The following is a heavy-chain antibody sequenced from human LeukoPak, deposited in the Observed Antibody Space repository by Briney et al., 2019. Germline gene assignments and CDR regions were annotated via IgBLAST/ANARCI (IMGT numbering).Heavy chain of an antibody. D-gene: IGHD2-2*01. V-gene: IGHV5-51*01. Sequence: PGGSLKISCRAPGSTFTTYWIGWVRHLPGKGLEWRGFIYPGESQIRYSPSFQGQVTISADKSISTAYLQWSSLKASDTAMYYCARHFSVDSTSSHFDYWGQGTWVTVSS. J-gene: IGHJ4*02. CDR2: IYPGESQI. CDR3: ARHFSVDSTSSHFDY. CDR1: GSTFTTYW.